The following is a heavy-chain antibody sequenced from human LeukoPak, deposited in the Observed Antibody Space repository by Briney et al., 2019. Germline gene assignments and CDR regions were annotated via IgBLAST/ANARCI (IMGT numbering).Heavy chain of an antibody. J-gene: IGHJ3*02. V-gene: IGHV3-30*02. D-gene: IGHD5-12*01. CDR2: IRYDGINK. CDR1: GFTFSGFG. Sequence: GGSLRLSCAASGFTFSGFGMHWVRQAPGKVLEWVTFIRYDGINKYYADSVKGRFTISRDKSKNTLYLQMTSLRAEDTAVYYCATAENVDKGAFNIWGQGTMVTVSS. CDR3: ATAENVDKGAFNI.